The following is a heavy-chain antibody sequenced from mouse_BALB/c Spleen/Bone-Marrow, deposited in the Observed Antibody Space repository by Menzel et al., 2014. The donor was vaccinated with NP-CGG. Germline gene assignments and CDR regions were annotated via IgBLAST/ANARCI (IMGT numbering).Heavy chain of an antibody. CDR3: ARTGDYDGFAY. J-gene: IGHJ3*01. Sequence: VQLQQFGPELVKPGASVKISAKVSVYSFTAYFLNWGMQSHGGSLDGFGRFNPYNGDTFYNQKLKGKATLTVDKSSSTAHMELRSLASEDSAVYYCARTGDYDGFAYWGQGTLVTVSA. CDR1: VYSFTAYF. D-gene: IGHD2-4*01. CDR2: FNPYNGDT. V-gene: IGHV1-20*02.